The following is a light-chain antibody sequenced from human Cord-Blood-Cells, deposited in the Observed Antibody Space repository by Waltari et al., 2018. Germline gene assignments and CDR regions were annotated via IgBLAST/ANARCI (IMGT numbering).Light chain of an antibody. V-gene: IGLV2-23*01. J-gene: IGLJ3*02. CDR3: CSYAGSSTL. Sequence: QSSLTQPASVSGSPGQSITISCTGTSSDVGSYNLVSWYQQHPGKAPKLMIYEGSKRPSGVSNSFSGSKSGNTASLTISGRQAEDEADYYCCSYAGSSTLFGGGTKLTVL. CDR1: SSDVGSYNL. CDR2: EGS.